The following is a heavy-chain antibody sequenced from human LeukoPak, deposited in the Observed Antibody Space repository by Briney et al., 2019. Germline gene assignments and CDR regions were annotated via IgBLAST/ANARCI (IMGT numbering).Heavy chain of an antibody. CDR3: ARTRGYYYDSSGYYYPNDTRYYYYYYMDV. D-gene: IGHD3-22*01. J-gene: IGHJ6*03. V-gene: IGHV1-46*01. CDR1: GYTFTSYY. CDR2: INPSGGST. Sequence: GASVKVSCKASGYTFTSYYMHWVRQAPGQGLEWMGIINPSGGSTSYAQKFQGRVTMTRDTSTSTVYVELSSLRSEDTAVYYCARTRGYYYDSSGYYYPNDTRYYYYYYMDVWAKGPRSPSP.